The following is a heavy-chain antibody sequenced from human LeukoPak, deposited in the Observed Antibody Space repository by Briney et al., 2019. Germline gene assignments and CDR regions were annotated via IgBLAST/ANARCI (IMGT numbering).Heavy chain of an antibody. D-gene: IGHD3-22*01. V-gene: IGHV3-30*18. CDR3: AKDYDSSGWAAFDI. CDR1: GFTFSTYG. J-gene: IGHJ3*02. Sequence: PGGSLRLSCAASGFTFSTYGMHWVRQAPGKGLEWVAMTSHDGSDKYYADSVKGRFTISRDNSKNTLYLQMNSLRAEDTAVYYCAKDYDSSGWAAFDIWGQGTMVTVSS. CDR2: TSHDGSDK.